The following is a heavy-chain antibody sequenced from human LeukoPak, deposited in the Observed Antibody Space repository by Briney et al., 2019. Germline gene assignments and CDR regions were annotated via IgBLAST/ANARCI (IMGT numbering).Heavy chain of an antibody. CDR1: GFTFTTHG. CDR3: AKEELGALVY. V-gene: IGHV3-30*02. CDR2: IRYDGGSK. Sequence: PGGSLRLSCAASGFTFTTHGTHWVRQAPGKGLEWVAFIRYDGGSKFYADSMKGRFTISRDNSKDTVYLQMISLRAEDTAVYYCAKEELGALVYWGLGTLVTVSS. D-gene: IGHD1-7*01. J-gene: IGHJ4*02.